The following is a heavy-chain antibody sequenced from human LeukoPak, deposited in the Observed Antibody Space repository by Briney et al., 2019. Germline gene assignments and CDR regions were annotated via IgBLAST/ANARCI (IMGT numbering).Heavy chain of an antibody. V-gene: IGHV4-59*01. D-gene: IGHD1-26*01. CDR3: ARDRLGGSYGDY. Sequence: SETLSLTCTVSGGSISTSYWSWIRQPPGKGLEWIGYIFYSGSTNYNPSLKSRVTISADTSKNQFSLNLSSVTAADTAVYYCARDRLGGSYGDYWGQGTLVTVSS. CDR1: GGSISTSY. CDR2: IFYSGST. J-gene: IGHJ4*02.